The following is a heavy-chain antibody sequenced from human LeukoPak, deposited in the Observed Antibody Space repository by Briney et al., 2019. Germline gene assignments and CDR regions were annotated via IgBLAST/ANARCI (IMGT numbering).Heavy chain of an antibody. CDR3: ARVCDDSSGCLDY. D-gene: IGHD3-22*01. CDR2: IYYSGST. V-gene: IGHV4-59*01. J-gene: IGHJ4*02. Sequence: PSETLSLTCTVSGGSISSYYWSWIRQPPGEGLEWIGYIYYSGSTNYNPSHKSRVTISVDTSMNQFSLKLGSVTAADTAVYYCARVCDDSSGCLDYWGQGTLVTVSS. CDR1: GGSISSYY.